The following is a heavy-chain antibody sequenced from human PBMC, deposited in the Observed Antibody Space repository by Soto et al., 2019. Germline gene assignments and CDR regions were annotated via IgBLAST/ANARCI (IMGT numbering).Heavy chain of an antibody. J-gene: IGHJ6*02. V-gene: IGHV3-74*01. CDR3: ARGRPYGMDV. CDR1: GFTFSSYG. CDR2: IDSDGSST. Sequence: PGGSLRLSCAASGFTFSSYGMHWVRQAPGKGLVWVSRIDSDGSSTTYADSVKGRFTTSRDNAKNTLYLQMSSLRVEDTAVYYCARGRPYGMDVWGQGTTVTVSS.